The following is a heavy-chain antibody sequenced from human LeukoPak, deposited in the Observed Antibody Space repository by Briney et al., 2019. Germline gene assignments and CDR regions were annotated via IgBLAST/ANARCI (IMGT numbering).Heavy chain of an antibody. CDR2: ISGSGGST. J-gene: IGHJ6*02. Sequence: PGGSLRLSCAASGFTFSSYAMGWVRQAPGKGLEWVSAISGSGGSTYYADSVKGRFTISRDNSKNTLYLQMNSLRAEDTAVYYCASKGLPFYGMDVWGQGTTVTVSS. D-gene: IGHD3-3*01. V-gene: IGHV3-23*01. CDR1: GFTFSSYA. CDR3: ASKGLPFYGMDV.